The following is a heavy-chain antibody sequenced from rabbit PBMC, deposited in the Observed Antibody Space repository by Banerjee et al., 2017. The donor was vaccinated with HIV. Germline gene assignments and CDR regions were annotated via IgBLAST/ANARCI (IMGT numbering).Heavy chain of an antibody. J-gene: IGHJ4*01. D-gene: IGHD3-1*01. CDR2: ISSGAKS. CDR1: GFSFSSYW. V-gene: IGHV1S40*01. CDR3: ARDDLSNFPDFNL. Sequence: QSLEESGVDVVLPGASLTLTCTASGFSFSSYWMSWVRQAPGKGLEWIGWISSGAKSYYASWAKGRFTISKTSSTTVTLQMTSLTAADTATYFCARDDLSNFPDFNLWGPGSLVTVS.